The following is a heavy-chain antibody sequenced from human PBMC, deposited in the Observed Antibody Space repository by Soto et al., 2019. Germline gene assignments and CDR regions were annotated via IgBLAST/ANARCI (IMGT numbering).Heavy chain of an antibody. CDR2: ISHTGNT. CDR3: ARDLQLPLDY. D-gene: IGHD2-2*01. V-gene: IGHV4-34*01. Sequence: QVQLQQWGAGLLKPSETLSLTCAVYGGSFSGYYWNWIRQPPGKGLEWIGEISHTGNTNYNPSLKSRVTLSVDTSKKQFSLRLTSVTAADTAVYSCARDLQLPLDYWGQGTLVTVSS. J-gene: IGHJ4*02. CDR1: GGSFSGYY.